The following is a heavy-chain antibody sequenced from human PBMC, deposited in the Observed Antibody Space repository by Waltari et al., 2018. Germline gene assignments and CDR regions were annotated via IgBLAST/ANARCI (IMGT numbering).Heavy chain of an antibody. Sequence: ETQLVESGGGLVQPGGSLRLACVVSEFSFSTYWMTWVRQAPGRGLGWVANINHAGRETHYLDSVKGRFTISRDNARNSLYLQMNSLRAEETAIYDCATYRWLGYWGQGTLVTVSS. D-gene: IGHD3-10*01. V-gene: IGHV3-7*03. J-gene: IGHJ4*02. CDR2: INHAGRET. CDR1: EFSFSTYW. CDR3: ATYRWLGY.